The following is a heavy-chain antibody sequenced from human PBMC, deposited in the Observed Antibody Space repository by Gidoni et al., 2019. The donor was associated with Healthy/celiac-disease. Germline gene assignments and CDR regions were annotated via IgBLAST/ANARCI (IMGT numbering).Heavy chain of an antibody. D-gene: IGHD3-9*01. V-gene: IGHV1-18*01. CDR1: GYTFTSYG. CDR2: IGAYNGNT. J-gene: IGHJ3*02. CDR3: ARAHKDYNILTEDGGGAFDI. Sequence: QVQLVQSGAEVKKPGASVKFSCKASGYTFTSYGISWVRQAPGQGLEWMGWIGAYNGNTNNAQELKGRETRTTDKSTSKAYMELEGRGFDDTAGYYWARAHKDYNILTEDGGGAFDIWGQGTMVTVSS.